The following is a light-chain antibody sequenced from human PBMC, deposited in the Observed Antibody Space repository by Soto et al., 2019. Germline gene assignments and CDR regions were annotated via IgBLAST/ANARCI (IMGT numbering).Light chain of an antibody. CDR3: QQYAGSPFT. CDR1: QIVDSGH. V-gene: IGKV3-20*01. CDR2: TTF. J-gene: IGKJ4*01. Sequence: EIVLTQSPGTLSLSPGERATLSCLASQIVDSGHLAWYQQKPGQAPRLLIYTTFNRATGIPDRFSGSGSGTDFTLTISRLEPEDFALYFCQQYAGSPFTFGGGTRVEIK.